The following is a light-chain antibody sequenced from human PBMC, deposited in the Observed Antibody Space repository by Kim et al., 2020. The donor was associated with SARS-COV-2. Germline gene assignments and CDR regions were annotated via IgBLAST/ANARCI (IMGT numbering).Light chain of an antibody. V-gene: IGKV1-9*01. CDR2: AAS. J-gene: IGKJ4*01. Sequence: AVEDRVYVTCQASQGINSYLAWYQQKTGQAPKSLIHAASTLQTGVPSRFSGSGSETEFTLTISSLQPEDFATYYCQRLNSYPLTFGVGTKVDIK. CDR1: QGINSY. CDR3: QRLNSYPLT.